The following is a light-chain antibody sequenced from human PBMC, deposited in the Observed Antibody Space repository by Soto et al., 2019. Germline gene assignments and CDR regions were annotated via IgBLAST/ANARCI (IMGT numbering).Light chain of an antibody. J-gene: IGKJ1*01. Sequence: EIVLTQSPGTVSLSPGERATISCRASQSVGSNYLAWYQQPPGQATRLLIYGASNRATGMPDRFSGSGAWTDFTLTISRLEPEDFAVYYCQQYGNSPHWAFGQGTKVEIK. CDR2: GAS. V-gene: IGKV3-20*01. CDR3: QQYGNSPHWA. CDR1: QSVGSNY.